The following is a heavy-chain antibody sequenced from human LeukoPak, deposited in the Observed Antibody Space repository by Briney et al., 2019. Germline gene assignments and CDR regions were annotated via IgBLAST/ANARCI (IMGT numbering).Heavy chain of an antibody. CDR3: TRDRAEKARIGGMDV. J-gene: IGHJ6*02. CDR2: ISETSTYR. D-gene: IGHD2-15*01. Sequence: GGSLRLSCAASGFTFSSYTMHWVRQAPGKGLEWVAYISETSTYRYFADSVRGRFTISRDNAKNSLYLEMNSLRAEDTAMYYCTRDRAEKARIGGMDVWGQGTTVTVSS. CDR1: GFTFSSYT. V-gene: IGHV3-21*06.